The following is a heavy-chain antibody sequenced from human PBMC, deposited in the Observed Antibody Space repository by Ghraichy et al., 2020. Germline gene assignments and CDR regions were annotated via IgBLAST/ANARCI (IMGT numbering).Heavy chain of an antibody. CDR3: AARSTVTNVGGNGVFDY. D-gene: IGHD4-17*01. V-gene: IGHV1-69*06. CDR1: GGTFSSYA. J-gene: IGHJ4*02. CDR2: IIPIFGTA. Sequence: SVKVSCKASGGTFSSYAISWVRQAPGQGLEWMGGIIPIFGTANYAQKFQGRVTITADKSTSTAYMELSSLRSEDTAVYYCAARSTVTNVGGNGVFDYWGQGTLVTVSS.